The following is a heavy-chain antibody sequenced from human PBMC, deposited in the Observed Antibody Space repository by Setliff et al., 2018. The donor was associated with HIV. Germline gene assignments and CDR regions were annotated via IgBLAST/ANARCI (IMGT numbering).Heavy chain of an antibody. J-gene: IGHJ5*02. CDR2: MNPNSGNT. Sequence: ASVKVSCKASGYTFTSYGISWVRQAPGQGLEWMGWMNPNSGNTGYAQKFQGRVTITRNTSISTAYMELSSLRSEDTAVYYCARGREITFGGVTWFDPWGQGTLVTVSS. CDR3: ARGREITFGGVTWFDP. CDR1: GYTFTSYG. D-gene: IGHD3-16*01. V-gene: IGHV1-8*03.